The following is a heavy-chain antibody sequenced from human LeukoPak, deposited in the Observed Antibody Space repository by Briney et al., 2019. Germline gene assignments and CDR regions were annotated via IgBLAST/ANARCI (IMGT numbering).Heavy chain of an antibody. V-gene: IGHV1-46*01. CDR2: INPSGGST. D-gene: IGHD5-18*01. CDR3: AREPRPPIQLKSHHYYYGMDV. CDR1: GYTFTSYN. Sequence: ASVKVSCKASGYTFTSYNMHWVRQAPGQGLEWMGIINPSGGSTSYAQKFQGRVTMTRDTSTSTVYMELSSLRSEDTAVYYCAREPRPPIQLKSHHYYYGMDVWGQGTTVTVSS. J-gene: IGHJ6*02.